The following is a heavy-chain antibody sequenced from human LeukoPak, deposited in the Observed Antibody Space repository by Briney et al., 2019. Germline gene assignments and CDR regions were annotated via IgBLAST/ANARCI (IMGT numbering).Heavy chain of an antibody. CDR2: ISSSSSYI. J-gene: IGHJ6*04. Sequence: GGSLRLSCAASGFTFSSYSMNWVRQAPGKGLEWVSSISSSSSYIYYADSVKGRFTISRDNAKNSLYLQMNSLRAEDTAVYYCARARTSVVVVAATTYYYGMDVWGKGTTVTVSS. CDR3: ARARTSVVVVAATTYYYGMDV. D-gene: IGHD2-15*01. CDR1: GFTFSSYS. V-gene: IGHV3-21*01.